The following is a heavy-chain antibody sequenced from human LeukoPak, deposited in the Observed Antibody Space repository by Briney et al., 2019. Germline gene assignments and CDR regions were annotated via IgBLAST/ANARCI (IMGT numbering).Heavy chain of an antibody. V-gene: IGHV3-43*02. CDR2: ISGDGSNT. Sequence: GGSLRLSCAASGFTFDNYAMHWVRQAPGKGLEWVSLISGDGSNTYYADSVKGRFTISRDNSKNSLYLQMNSLRIEDTAFYYCAKDRKDWGLFDYWGQGTLVTVSS. CDR3: AKDRKDWGLFDY. CDR1: GFTFDNYA. J-gene: IGHJ4*02. D-gene: IGHD7-27*01.